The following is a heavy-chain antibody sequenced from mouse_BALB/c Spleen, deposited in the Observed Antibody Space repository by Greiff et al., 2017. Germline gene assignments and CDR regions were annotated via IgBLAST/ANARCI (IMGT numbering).Heavy chain of an antibody. V-gene: IGHV1-87*01. CDR3: AREGYGNYAMDY. D-gene: IGHD2-10*02. J-gene: IGHJ4*01. CDR2: IYPGDGDT. Sequence: VQLLESGAELARPGASVKLSCKASGYTFTSYWMQWVNQRPGQGLEWIGAIYPGDGDTRYTQKFKGKATLTADKSSSTAYMQLSSLASEDSAVYYCAREGYGNYAMDYWGQGTSVTVSA. CDR1: GYTFTSYW.